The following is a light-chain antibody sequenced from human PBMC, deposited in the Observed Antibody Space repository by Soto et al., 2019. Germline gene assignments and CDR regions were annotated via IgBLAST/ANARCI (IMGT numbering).Light chain of an antibody. CDR2: DTS. J-gene: IGKJ5*01. Sequence: TVMNQSPGTLSVSLGERATLSCRASQSVSIHLAWYQQKPGQAPRLLIYDTSTRATGIPARFSGSGSGTEFTLTISSLQSEDFAVYYCQQYSNWPPITFGQGTRLEIK. CDR1: QSVSIH. V-gene: IGKV3-15*01. CDR3: QQYSNWPPIT.